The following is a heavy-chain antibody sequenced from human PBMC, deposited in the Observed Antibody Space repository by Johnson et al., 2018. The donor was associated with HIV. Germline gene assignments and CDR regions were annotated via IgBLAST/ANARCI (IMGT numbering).Heavy chain of an antibody. CDR3: ARQLNYDRSGQGGGLDI. Sequence: EVQLVESGGGVVRPGGSLRLSCVASGFTFDDYGMSWVRQGPGKGLEWVSGMDWNGGRQGYVDSVKGRFIISRDNAKNSLFMEMNNLRAEDTALYYCARQLNYDRSGQGGGLDIWGQGTLVTVSS. D-gene: IGHD3-22*01. CDR2: MDWNGGRQ. V-gene: IGHV3-20*04. J-gene: IGHJ3*02. CDR1: GFTFDDYG.